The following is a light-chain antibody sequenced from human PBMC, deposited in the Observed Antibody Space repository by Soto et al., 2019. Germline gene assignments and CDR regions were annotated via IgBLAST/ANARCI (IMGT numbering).Light chain of an antibody. CDR1: QGISSY. CDR2: AAS. V-gene: IGKV1-9*01. CDR3: QQINSYPIT. Sequence: IQLTQSPSSLSASVGDRVTITCRASQGISSYLAWYQQKPGKAPKLLIYAASTLQSGVPSRFSGSGSGTDFTLTISSLQPEDFATYYCQQINSYPITCGQGTRLEIK. J-gene: IGKJ5*01.